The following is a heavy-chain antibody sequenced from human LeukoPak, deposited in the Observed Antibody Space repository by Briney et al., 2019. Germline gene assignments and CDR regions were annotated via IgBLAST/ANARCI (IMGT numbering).Heavy chain of an antibody. J-gene: IGHJ5*02. CDR2: IYYSGST. Sequence: SETLSLTCTVSGGSISSYYWSWIRQPPGKGLEWIGDIYYSGSTNYNPSLKSRVTISVDPSKNQFSLKLSSVTAADTAVYYCARKGPGNFDPWGQGTLVTVSS. CDR1: GGSISSYY. V-gene: IGHV4-59*01. D-gene: IGHD1-14*01. CDR3: ARKGPGNFDP.